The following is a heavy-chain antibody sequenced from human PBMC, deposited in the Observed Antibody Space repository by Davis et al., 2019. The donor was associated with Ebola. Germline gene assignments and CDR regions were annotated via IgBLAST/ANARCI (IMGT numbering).Heavy chain of an antibody. D-gene: IGHD6-19*01. J-gene: IGHJ5*02. CDR3: ARGGDSSGWLSGWFDP. V-gene: IGHV4-59*01. CDR1: GGSISSYY. Sequence: MPSETLSLTCTVSGGSISSYYWSWIRQPPGKGLEWIGYISYSGSTNYNPSLKSRVTISVDTSKNQFSLKLSSVTAADTAVYYCARGGDSSGWLSGWFDPWGQGTLVTVSS. CDR2: ISYSGST.